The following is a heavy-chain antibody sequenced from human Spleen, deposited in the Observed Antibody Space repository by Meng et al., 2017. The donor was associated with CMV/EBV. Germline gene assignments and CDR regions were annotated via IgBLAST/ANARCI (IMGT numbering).Heavy chain of an antibody. Sequence: LRLPCAASGFPVSSTYMSWVRQAPGKGLEWVSVIYSGGSTYYADSVKGRFTISRDNSKNTLYLQMNSLRAEDTAVYYCARPFGWLWGWGQGTLVTVSS. D-gene: IGHD3-9*01. CDR2: IYSGGST. V-gene: IGHV3-53*01. CDR1: GFPVSSTY. CDR3: ARPFGWLWG. J-gene: IGHJ4*02.